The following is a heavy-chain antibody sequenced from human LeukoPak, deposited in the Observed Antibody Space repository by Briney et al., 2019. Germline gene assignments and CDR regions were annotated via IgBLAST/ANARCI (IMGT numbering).Heavy chain of an antibody. CDR1: GGTFSSYA. Sequence: SVKVSCKASGGTFSSYAISWVRQAPGQGLEWMGGIIPIFGTANYAQKFQGRVTITADESTSTAYMELSSLRSEDTAVYYCARVQDGDPLGAFDIWGQGTMVTVSS. CDR2: IIPIFGTA. CDR3: ARVQDGDPLGAFDI. V-gene: IGHV1-69*13. D-gene: IGHD2-21*02. J-gene: IGHJ3*02.